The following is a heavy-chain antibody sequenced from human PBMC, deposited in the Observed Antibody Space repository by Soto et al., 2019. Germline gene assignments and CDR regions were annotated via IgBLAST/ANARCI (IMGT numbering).Heavy chain of an antibody. J-gene: IGHJ6*02. CDR3: AREGVTPSYYYYYGMDV. CDR1: GGSISSYY. V-gene: IGHV4-59*01. D-gene: IGHD5-18*01. Sequence: QVQLQESGPGLVKPSETLSLTCTVSGGSISSYYWSWIRQPPGKGLEWIGYIYYSGSTNYKSSLKSRVTKSVDTSTNQFSLKLSSVTAADTAVYYCAREGVTPSYYYYYGMDVWGQGTTVTVSS. CDR2: IYYSGST.